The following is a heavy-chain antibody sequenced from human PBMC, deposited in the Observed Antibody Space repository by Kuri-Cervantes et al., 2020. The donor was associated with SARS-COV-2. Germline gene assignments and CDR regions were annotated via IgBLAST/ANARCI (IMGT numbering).Heavy chain of an antibody. CDR1: GGSISGDNYY. V-gene: IGHV4-61*09. Sequence: LRLSCTVSGGSISGDNYYWSWIRQPAGKGLEWIGYFYTSGSTNYNPSLESRVTMSLDTSKNQFSLKLTSVTAADTALYYCARQLYYYDSRSYLRGSLDLWGRGAQVTVSS. CDR3: ARQLYYYDSRSYLRGSLDL. CDR2: FYTSGST. D-gene: IGHD3-22*01. J-gene: IGHJ2*01.